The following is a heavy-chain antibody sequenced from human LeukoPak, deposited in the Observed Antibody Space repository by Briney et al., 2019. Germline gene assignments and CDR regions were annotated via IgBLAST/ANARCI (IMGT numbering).Heavy chain of an antibody. J-gene: IGHJ4*02. D-gene: IGHD3-3*01. Sequence: PGTSLRLSCAASGFTFSSYGMHWVRQAPGKGLEWVAFIRYDGSNKYYADSVKGRFTISRDNSKNTLYLQMNSLRAEDTAVYYCAKERLLEWLALFDYWGQGTLVTVSS. CDR1: GFTFSSYG. V-gene: IGHV3-30*02. CDR2: IRYDGSNK. CDR3: AKERLLEWLALFDY.